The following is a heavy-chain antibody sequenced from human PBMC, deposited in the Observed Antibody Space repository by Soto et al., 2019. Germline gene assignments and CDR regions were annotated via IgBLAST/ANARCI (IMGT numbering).Heavy chain of an antibody. CDR3: ARGGQYRYFDY. CDR2: ISPYNGDT. J-gene: IGHJ4*02. V-gene: IGHV1-18*01. Sequence: QVQLVQSGAEVKKPGASVKVSCTTSGYTFTLFGITWVRQAPGQGLEWMGWISPYNGDTKDAEKLEGRVTLTTDTSTDTDYMELTSLTSDDTAEYYCARGGQYRYFDYWGQGTLVTVSS. CDR1: GYTFTLFG. D-gene: IGHD2-2*02.